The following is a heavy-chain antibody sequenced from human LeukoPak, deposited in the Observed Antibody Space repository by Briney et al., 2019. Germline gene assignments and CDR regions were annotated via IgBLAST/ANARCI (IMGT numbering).Heavy chain of an antibody. CDR2: IYYSGTA. J-gene: IGHJ6*03. D-gene: IGHD7-27*01. Sequence: SETLSLTCTVSGGSISYSSYYWGWIRQPPGKGLEWIGTIYYSGTAYYSPSLKSRVTISVDTSKNQFSLKLSSVTAADTAVYYCARGSLGYYYYMGVWGKGTTVTISS. CDR1: GGSISYSSYY. CDR3: ARGSLGYYYYMGV. V-gene: IGHV4-39*01.